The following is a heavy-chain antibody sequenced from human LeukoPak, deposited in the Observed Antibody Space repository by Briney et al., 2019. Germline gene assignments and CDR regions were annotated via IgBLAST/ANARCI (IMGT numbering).Heavy chain of an antibody. V-gene: IGHV4-61*02. J-gene: IGHJ6*03. Sequence: PSQTLSLTCTVSGGSLSSGSYYWSWIRQPAGKGLEWIGRIYTSGSNNYNPSLKSRVTMSVDTSKNQFSLKLSSVTAADTAMYYCAREVADYGGYYYYHYMDVWGKGTTVTISS. D-gene: IGHD4-23*01. CDR1: GGSLSSGSYY. CDR3: AREVADYGGYYYYHYMDV. CDR2: IYTSGSN.